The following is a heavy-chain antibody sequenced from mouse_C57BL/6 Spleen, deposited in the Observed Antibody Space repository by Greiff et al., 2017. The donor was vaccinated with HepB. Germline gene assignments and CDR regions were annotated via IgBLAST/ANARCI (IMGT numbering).Heavy chain of an antibody. J-gene: IGHJ2*01. V-gene: IGHV1-69*01. D-gene: IGHD1-1*01. CDR1: GYTFTSYW. CDR2: IDPSDSYT. CDR3: ARRAITTVVGRDYFDY. Sequence: QVQLKQPGAELVMPGASVKLSCKASGYTFTSYWMHWVKQRPGQGLEWIGEIDPSDSYTNYNQKFKGKSTLTVDKSSSTAYMQLSSLTSEDSAVYYCARRAITTVVGRDYFDYWGQGTTLTVSS.